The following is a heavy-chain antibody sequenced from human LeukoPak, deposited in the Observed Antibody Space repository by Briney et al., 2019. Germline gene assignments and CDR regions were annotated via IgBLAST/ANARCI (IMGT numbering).Heavy chain of an antibody. D-gene: IGHD3-10*01. CDR3: ARDSWGVRGSGSYSFQY. Sequence: QPGRSLRLSCAASGFIFSSYWMSWVRQAPGKGLEWVANIKQDGSEKYYVDSVKGRFTISRDNAKNSLYLQMNSLRAEDTAVYYCARDSWGVRGSGSYSFQYWGQGTLVTVSS. V-gene: IGHV3-7*01. CDR1: GFIFSSYW. J-gene: IGHJ4*02. CDR2: IKQDGSEK.